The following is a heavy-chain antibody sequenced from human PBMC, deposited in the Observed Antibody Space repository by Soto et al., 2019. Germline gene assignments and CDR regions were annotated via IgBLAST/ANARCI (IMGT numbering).Heavy chain of an antibody. CDR2: IYYSGST. CDR1: GGSISSSSYY. CDR3: ASLHYDFYSTHASLYGMDV. J-gene: IGHJ6*02. V-gene: IGHV4-39*01. D-gene: IGHD3-3*01. Sequence: SETLSLTCTVSGGSISSSSYYWGWIRQPPGKGLEWIGSIYYSGSTYYNTSLKSRVTISVDTSKNQFSLKLSSVTAADTAVYYCASLHYDFYSTHASLYGMDVWGQGTTVTVSS.